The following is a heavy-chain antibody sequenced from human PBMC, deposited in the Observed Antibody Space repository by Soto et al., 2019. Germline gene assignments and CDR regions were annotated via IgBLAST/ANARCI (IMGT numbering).Heavy chain of an antibody. CDR2: INPSGGST. CDR3: AREEDYYDSSGYYYDRFDY. Sequence: ASVKVSCKASGYTFTSYYMHWVRQAPGQGLEWMGIINPSGGSTSYAQKFQGRVTMTRDTSTSTVYMELSSLRSEDTAVYYCAREEDYYDSSGYYYDRFDYWGQGTLVTVSS. CDR1: GYTFTSYY. J-gene: IGHJ4*02. V-gene: IGHV1-46*01. D-gene: IGHD3-22*01.